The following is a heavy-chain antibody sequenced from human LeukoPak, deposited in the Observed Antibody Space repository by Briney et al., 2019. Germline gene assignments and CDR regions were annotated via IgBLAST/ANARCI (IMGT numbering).Heavy chain of an antibody. CDR2: ISGSGT. CDR1: RFTFSSSA. D-gene: IGHD3-16*02. Sequence: GGSLRLSCAVSRFTFSSSAMSWVRQAPGKGLEWVSGISGSGTYYADSVKGRFTISRDNSKDTLYLQMNSLRAEDTAIYYCAKFVSGSYHYFDYWGQGTLVTVSS. J-gene: IGHJ4*02. V-gene: IGHV3-23*01. CDR3: AKFVSGSYHYFDY.